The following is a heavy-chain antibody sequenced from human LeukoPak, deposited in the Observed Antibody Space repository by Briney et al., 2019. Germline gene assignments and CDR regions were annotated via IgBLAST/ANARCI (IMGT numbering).Heavy chain of an antibody. V-gene: IGHV4-59*01. CDR2: IYYVGST. CDR1: GGSISSYY. Sequence: PSETLSLTCTVSGGSISSYYWSWIRQPPGKGLEWIGYIYYVGSTNYNPSLKSRVTISVDTSKNQFSLKLSSVTAADTAVYYCARVDVVTTTSRTFDPWGQGTLVTVSS. CDR3: ARVDVVTTTSRTFDP. J-gene: IGHJ5*02. D-gene: IGHD5-12*01.